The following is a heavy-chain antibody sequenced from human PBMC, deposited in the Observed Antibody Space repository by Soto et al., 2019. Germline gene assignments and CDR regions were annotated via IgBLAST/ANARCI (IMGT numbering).Heavy chain of an antibody. CDR2: INSDGSVS. Sequence: EVQLVESGGGLVQPGGSLRLSCAASGFTFSNYWMYWVRQAPGKGLVWVSRINSDGSVSSYADSVKGRLTISRDNVKNSPYMEMDGLRAEDKAVYYCAKEDCVGGTCYSLAGSFYYYMDVWGKWTTVSVFS. CDR1: GFTFSNYW. J-gene: IGHJ6*03. D-gene: IGHD2-15*01. V-gene: IGHV3-74*01. CDR3: AKEDCVGGTCYSLAGSFYYYMDV.